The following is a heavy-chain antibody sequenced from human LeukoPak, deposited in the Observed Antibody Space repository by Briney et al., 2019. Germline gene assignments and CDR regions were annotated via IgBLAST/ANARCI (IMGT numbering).Heavy chain of an antibody. V-gene: IGHV3-9*01. J-gene: IGHJ4*02. CDR3: AKVRGKYSSHFFFDY. CDR2: ISYNGGFI. D-gene: IGHD6-19*01. CDR1: GFTFDDDA. Sequence: GRSLRLSCAVSGFTFDDDAMHWVRQAPGKGLEWLSIISYNGGFIDYADSVKGRFTISRDNAKNSLYLQLDSLRAEDTAIYYCAKVRGKYSSHFFFDYWGQGTLVTVSS.